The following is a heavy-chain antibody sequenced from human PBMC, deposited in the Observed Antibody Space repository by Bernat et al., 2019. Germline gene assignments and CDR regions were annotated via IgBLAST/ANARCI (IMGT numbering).Heavy chain of an antibody. CDR1: GGTFSSYA. V-gene: IGHV1-69*01. Sequence: QVQLVQSGAEVKKPGSSVKVSCKASGGTFSSYAISWVRQAPGQGLEWMGGIIPIFGTANYAQKFQGRVTLTADGSTSTAYMELSSLRSEDTAVYYCARELRGARDYRVRYFDLWGRGTLVTVSS. CDR2: IIPIFGTA. CDR3: ARELRGARDYRVRYFDL. J-gene: IGHJ2*01. D-gene: IGHD3-10*01.